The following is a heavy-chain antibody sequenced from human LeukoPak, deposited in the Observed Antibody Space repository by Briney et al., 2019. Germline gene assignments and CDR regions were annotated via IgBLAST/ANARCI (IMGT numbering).Heavy chain of an antibody. CDR1: GYTFTSYD. V-gene: IGHV1-8*01. D-gene: IGHD1-26*01. CDR2: MNPNSGNT. Sequence: GASVKVSCKASGYTFTSYDINWVRQATGQGLEWMGWMNPNSGNTGYAQKFQGRVTMTRNTSISTAYMEVSSLRSEDTAVYYCAKVKQWELAPFDYWGQGTLVTVSS. J-gene: IGHJ4*02. CDR3: AKVKQWELAPFDY.